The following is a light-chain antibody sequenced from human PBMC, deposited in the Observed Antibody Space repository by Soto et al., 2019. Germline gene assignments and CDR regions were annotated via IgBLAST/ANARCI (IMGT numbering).Light chain of an antibody. Sequence: VFTQSPGTLSFSPGDRATLSCRASESVSGIYIAWYQQKPGQSPRLVVYGASNRATGIPDRFSGSGSGTDFTLTISRLEPEDFAVYYCHQYGRTFGQGTKVDIK. J-gene: IGKJ1*01. CDR1: ESVSGIY. V-gene: IGKV3-20*01. CDR2: GAS. CDR3: HQYGRT.